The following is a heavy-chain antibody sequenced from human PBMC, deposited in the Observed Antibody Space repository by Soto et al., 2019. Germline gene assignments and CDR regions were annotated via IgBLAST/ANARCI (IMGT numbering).Heavy chain of an antibody. CDR1: GGSISSGGYY. J-gene: IGHJ5*02. Sequence: QVQLQESGPGLVKPSQTLSLTCTVSGGSISSGGYYWSWIRPHPGNGLEWIGYIDYSGSTYYTPSLTSRFTISVDTSKNQFSLKLSSVTAADTAVYYCARVTKITRVGWFDPWGQGTLVTVSS. CDR3: ARVTKITRVGWFDP. CDR2: IDYSGST. V-gene: IGHV4-31*03. D-gene: IGHD1-26*01.